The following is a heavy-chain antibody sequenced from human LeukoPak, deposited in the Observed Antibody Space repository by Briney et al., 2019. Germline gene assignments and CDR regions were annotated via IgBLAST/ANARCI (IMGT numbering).Heavy chain of an antibody. CDR2: VHYSGST. Sequence: SETLSLTCTVSGGSFSSHYWTWIRQPPGKELEWIGYVHYSGSTKYNPYLTSRVTISLDTSRNQFSLKLNSVTAADTAVYYCARDSAPVRTPWYLDPWGRGTLVTVSS. D-gene: IGHD1-14*01. V-gene: IGHV4-59*11. CDR3: ARDSAPVRTPWYLDP. CDR1: GGSFSSHY. J-gene: IGHJ2*01.